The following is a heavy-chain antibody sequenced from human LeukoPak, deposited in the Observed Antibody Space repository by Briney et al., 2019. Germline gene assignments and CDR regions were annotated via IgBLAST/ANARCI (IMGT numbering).Heavy chain of an antibody. CDR1: GYSFTSYY. Sequence: ASVKVSCKASGYSFTSYYMHWVRQAPGQGLEWMGFINTSGSSAAYAQKFQGRLTMTRDKFTSTDYMELTSLTSDDTAGYYCARDNSVGETAWWFDPWGQGSLVTVSS. D-gene: IGHD1-26*01. CDR3: ARDNSVGETAWWFDP. V-gene: IGHV1-46*01. CDR2: INTSGSSA. J-gene: IGHJ5*02.